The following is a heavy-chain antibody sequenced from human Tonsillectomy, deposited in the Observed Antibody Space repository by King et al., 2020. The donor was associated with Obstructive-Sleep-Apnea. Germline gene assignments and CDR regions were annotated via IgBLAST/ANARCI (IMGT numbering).Heavy chain of an antibody. D-gene: IGHD2-2*01. CDR1: GFTFSSYG. V-gene: IGHV3-30*18. J-gene: IGHJ6*02. Sequence: VQLVESGGGVVQPGRSLRLSCAASGFTFSSYGMHWVRQAPGKGLEGGAVISYDGSNKYYGDSVKGRFTISRDNSKNTLYLQMNSLRAEDTAGYYCAKDLSTTYYYYYGMDVWGQGTTVTVSS. CDR2: ISYDGSNK. CDR3: AKDLSTTYYYYYGMDV.